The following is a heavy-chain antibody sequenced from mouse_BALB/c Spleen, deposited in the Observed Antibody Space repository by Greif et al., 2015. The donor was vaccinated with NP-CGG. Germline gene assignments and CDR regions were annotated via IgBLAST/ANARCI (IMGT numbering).Heavy chain of an antibody. Sequence: EVKLVESGGGLVKPGGSLKLSCAASGITFSDYYMYWVRQTPEKRLEWVATISDGGSYTYYPDSVKGRFTISRDNAKNNLYLQMSSLKSEDTAMYYCASGSSFDYWGQGTTLTVSS. CDR2: ISDGGSYT. CDR1: GITFSDYY. D-gene: IGHD1-1*01. V-gene: IGHV5-4*02. CDR3: ASGSSFDY. J-gene: IGHJ2*01.